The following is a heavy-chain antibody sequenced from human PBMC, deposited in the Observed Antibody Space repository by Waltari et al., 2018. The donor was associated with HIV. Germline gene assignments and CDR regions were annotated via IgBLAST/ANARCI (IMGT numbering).Heavy chain of an antibody. CDR1: GFTFSNYW. CDR3: ARRHSSEGILDY. Sequence: EVQLVESGGGLVQPGGSLRLSCVASGFTFSNYWMHWVRQGPGKGRVGVSRINCNGRSILYTEPVRGRFTISRDNARNTLYLLMNRLRAEDTAVYYCARRHSSEGILDYWGQGTLVTVSS. CDR2: INCNGRSI. J-gene: IGHJ4*02. V-gene: IGHV3-74*01. D-gene: IGHD6-19*01.